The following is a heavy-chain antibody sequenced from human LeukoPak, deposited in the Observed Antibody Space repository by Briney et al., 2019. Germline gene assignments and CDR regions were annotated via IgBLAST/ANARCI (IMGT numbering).Heavy chain of an antibody. CDR3: AKDRDSSGYYFPFGFQH. Sequence: PGGSLRLSCAASGFTFSSYEMNWVRQAPGKGLEWVSAISGSGGSTYYADSVKGRFTISRDNSKNTLYLQMNSLRAEDTAVYYCAKDRDSSGYYFPFGFQHWGQGTLVTVSS. CDR2: ISGSGGST. V-gene: IGHV3-23*01. CDR1: GFTFSSYE. D-gene: IGHD3-22*01. J-gene: IGHJ1*01.